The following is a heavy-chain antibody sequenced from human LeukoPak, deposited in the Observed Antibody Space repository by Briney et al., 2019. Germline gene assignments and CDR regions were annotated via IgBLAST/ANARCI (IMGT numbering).Heavy chain of an antibody. CDR2: ISGSSGII. CDR1: GFTFNTYT. J-gene: IGHJ6*02. D-gene: IGHD3-16*01. V-gene: IGHV3-48*04. CDR3: ARGGGLDV. Sequence: GGSLRLSCAASGFTFNTYTMNWVRQAPGKGLEWVSYISGSSGIIDYADSVRGRFTISRDNAKNSLFLQMSNLRAEDTAVYFCARGGGLDVWGQGATVTVSS.